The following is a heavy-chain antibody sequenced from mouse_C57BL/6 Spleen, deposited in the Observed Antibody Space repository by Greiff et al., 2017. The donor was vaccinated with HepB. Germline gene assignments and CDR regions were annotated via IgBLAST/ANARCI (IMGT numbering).Heavy chain of an antibody. Sequence: QVQLQQSGAELVRPGSSVKLSCKASGYTFTSYWMHWVKQRPIQGLEWIGNIDPSDSETHYNQKFKDKATLTVDKSSSTAYMQLSSLTSEDSAVYYCAREGYGSSYGDYFDYWGQGTTLTVSS. CDR3: AREGYGSSYGDYFDY. D-gene: IGHD1-1*01. CDR2: IDPSDSET. J-gene: IGHJ2*01. CDR1: GYTFTSYW. V-gene: IGHV1-52*01.